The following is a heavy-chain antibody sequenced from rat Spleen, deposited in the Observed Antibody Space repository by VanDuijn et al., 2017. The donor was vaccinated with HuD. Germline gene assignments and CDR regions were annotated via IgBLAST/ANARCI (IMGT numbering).Heavy chain of an antibody. CDR3: VRQDTSGYSNWFAY. Sequence: EVQVVESGGGLVQSKESLKISCAASGFTFSNAAMYWVRQAPTKGLEWVASISPSGVTYYRDSVKGRFTVSRENAKSTLYFLIDSLRSEDTATYYCVRQDTSGYSNWFAYWGQGTLVTVSS. CDR2: ISPSGVT. CDR1: GFTFSNAA. J-gene: IGHJ3*01. D-gene: IGHD4-3*01. V-gene: IGHV5-25*01.